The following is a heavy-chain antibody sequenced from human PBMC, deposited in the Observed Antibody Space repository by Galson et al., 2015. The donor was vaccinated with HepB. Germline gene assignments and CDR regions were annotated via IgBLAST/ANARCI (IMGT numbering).Heavy chain of an antibody. V-gene: IGHV1-18*01. J-gene: IGHJ5*02. D-gene: IGHD2-15*01. CDR2: ISPYNGYT. CDR3: ARGALVVAVGATQNNWFGP. Sequence: SVKVSCKASGYTFSTYSIIWVRQAPGQGLEWMGWISPYNGYTNYTQKLQGRVTMTTDTSTSTAFMELRSLRSDDTAVYYCARGALVVAVGATQNNWFGPWGQGTLATVSS. CDR1: GYTFSTYS.